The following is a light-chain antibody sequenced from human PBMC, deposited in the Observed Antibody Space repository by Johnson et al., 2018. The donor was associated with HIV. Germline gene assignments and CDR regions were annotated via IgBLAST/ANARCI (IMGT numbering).Light chain of an antibody. J-gene: IGLJ1*01. CDR2: DND. Sequence: QSVLTQPPSVSAALGQKVTISCSGSYSNIGNNYVSWYQQVPGTAPKLLIYDNDKRPSGIPDRFSASKSGTSATLGITGLQTGDEADYYCGTWDSSLSAGVVGAGTKVTVL. CDR3: GTWDSSLSAGV. V-gene: IGLV1-51*01. CDR1: YSNIGNNY.